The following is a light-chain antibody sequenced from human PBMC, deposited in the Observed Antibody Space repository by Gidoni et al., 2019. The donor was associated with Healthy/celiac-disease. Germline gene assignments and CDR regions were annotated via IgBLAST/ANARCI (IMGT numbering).Light chain of an antibody. J-gene: IGLJ3*02. V-gene: IGLV2-8*01. CDR3: SSYAGSNNAWV. Sequence: QSALTQPPSASGSPGQSVTISCTGTSSDVGGYNYVSWYQQHPGKAPKLMLYEVSKRPSGVPDRFSGSKSGNTASLTVSGLQAEDEADYYCSSYAGSNNAWVFGGGTKLTVL. CDR1: SSDVGGYNY. CDR2: EVS.